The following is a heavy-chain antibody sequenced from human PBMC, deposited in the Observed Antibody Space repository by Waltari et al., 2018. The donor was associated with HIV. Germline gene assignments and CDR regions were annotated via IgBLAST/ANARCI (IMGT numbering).Heavy chain of an antibody. Sequence: EVQLVESGGGLVQPGGSLRLSCAVSGFSFSSYWMSWARQAPGKGLEWVANIKQDGSEKYYVDSVKGRFNISRDNAKNSLYLQMNSLRDEDTAVYYCARDPGGADAFDFWGQGTMVTVSS. CDR3: ARDPGGADAFDF. J-gene: IGHJ3*01. D-gene: IGHD3-16*01. CDR2: IKQDGSEK. CDR1: GFSFSSYW. V-gene: IGHV3-7*01.